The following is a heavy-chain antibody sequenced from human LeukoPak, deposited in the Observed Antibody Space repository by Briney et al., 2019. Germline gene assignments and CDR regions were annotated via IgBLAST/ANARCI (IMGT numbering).Heavy chain of an antibody. V-gene: IGHV4-59*01. CDR3: ATGGYSYGSDY. D-gene: IGHD5-18*01. J-gene: IGHJ4*02. CDR2: IYYSGST. Sequence: PSETLSLTCTVSGGSISSYYWSWIRQPPGKGLEWIGYIYYSGSTNYNPSLKSRVTISVDTSKNQFSLKLSSVTAADTAVYYCATGGYSYGSDYWGQGTLVTVSS. CDR1: GGSISSYY.